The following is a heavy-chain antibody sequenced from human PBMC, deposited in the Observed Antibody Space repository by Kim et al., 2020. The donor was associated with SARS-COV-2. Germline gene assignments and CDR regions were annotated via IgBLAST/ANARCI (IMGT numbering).Heavy chain of an antibody. CDR3: ARDGTPQNYYYGMDV. V-gene: IGHV4-59*01. CDR1: GGSISSYY. D-gene: IGHD2-15*01. Sequence: SETLSLTCTVSGGSISSYYWSWIRQPPGKGLEWIGYIYYSGSTNYNPSLKSRVTISVDTSKNQFPLKLSSVTAADTAVYYCARDGTPQNYYYGMDVWGQGTTVTVSS. J-gene: IGHJ6*02. CDR2: IYYSGST.